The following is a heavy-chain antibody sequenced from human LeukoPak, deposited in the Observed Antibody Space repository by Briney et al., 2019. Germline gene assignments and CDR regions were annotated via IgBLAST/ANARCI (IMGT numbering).Heavy chain of an antibody. V-gene: IGHV3-7*03. CDR1: GFTFSRHW. CDR3: AKDSMVGGSGGSCYYGMDV. J-gene: IGHJ6*02. CDR2: IKHDGSEK. Sequence: PGGSLRLSCAASGFTFSRHWMTWVRQAPGKGLEWVANIKHDGSEKNYVDSVKGRFTISRDNAKNSLYLQMNSLRAEDTAVYYCAKDSMVGGSGGSCYYGMDVWGQGTTVTVSS. D-gene: IGHD2-15*01.